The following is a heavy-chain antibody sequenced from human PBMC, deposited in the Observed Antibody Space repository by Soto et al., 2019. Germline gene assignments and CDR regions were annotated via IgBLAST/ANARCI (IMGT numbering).Heavy chain of an antibody. D-gene: IGHD3-16*01. J-gene: IGHJ6*02. CDR3: AMVDVYVTPSPQDV. Sequence: QVQLVQSGAEVKNPGASVKVSCKASGYTFTRYGIGWARQAPGQGLEWMGWINTYNGNTNYAQNVQGRVTLTTDTSTTTAYMALRSLRSNDTAIYYSAMVDVYVTPSPQDVWGQGTTVIVSS. CDR1: GYTFTRYG. V-gene: IGHV1-18*01. CDR2: INTYNGNT.